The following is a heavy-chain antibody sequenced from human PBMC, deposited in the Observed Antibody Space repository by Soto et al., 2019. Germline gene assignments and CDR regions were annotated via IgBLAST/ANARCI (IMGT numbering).Heavy chain of an antibody. CDR3: ARRKERSGPNYFDS. CDR1: GYTFTTYD. Sequence: ASVKVSCKASGYTFTTYDIHWVRQAPGQGLEWLGWMNPYTGNTGYAQKFRGRVTVTRNTSISTAYMELSSLRSDDTAVYYCARRKERSGPNYFDSCGQGTLVTVSS. J-gene: IGHJ4*02. V-gene: IGHV1-8*01. CDR2: MNPYTGNT. D-gene: IGHD6-25*01.